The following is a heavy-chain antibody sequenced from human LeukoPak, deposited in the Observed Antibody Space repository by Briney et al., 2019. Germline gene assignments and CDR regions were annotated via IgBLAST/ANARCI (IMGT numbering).Heavy chain of an antibody. D-gene: IGHD2-15*01. V-gene: IGHV3-9*01. CDR3: AKVLTPDCSGGSCHHKNDAFDI. CDR1: GFTFDDYA. J-gene: IGHJ3*02. Sequence: GGSLRLSCAASGFTFDDYAMHWVRQAPGKGLEWVSGISWNSGSIGYADSVKGRFTISRDNAKNSLYLQMNSLRAEDAALYYCAKVLTPDCSGGSCHHKNDAFDIWGQGTMVTVSS. CDR2: ISWNSGSI.